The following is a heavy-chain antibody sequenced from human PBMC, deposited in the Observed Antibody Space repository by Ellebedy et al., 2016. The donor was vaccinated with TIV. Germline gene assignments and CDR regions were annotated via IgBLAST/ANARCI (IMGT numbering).Heavy chain of an antibody. Sequence: GESLKISCAASGFTVSSNYMSCVRQAPGKGLEWVSVIYTGGSTYYADSVKGRFTISRDNSKNTLYLQMNSLRAEDTAVYYCARDMSYGDYDYWGQGTLVTVSS. D-gene: IGHD4-17*01. V-gene: IGHV3-53*01. CDR2: IYTGGST. CDR3: ARDMSYGDYDY. J-gene: IGHJ4*02. CDR1: GFTVSSNY.